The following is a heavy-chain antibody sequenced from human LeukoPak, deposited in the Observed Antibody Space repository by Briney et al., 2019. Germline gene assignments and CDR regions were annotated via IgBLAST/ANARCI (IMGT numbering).Heavy chain of an antibody. CDR2: IRYDGTYK. V-gene: IGHV3-30*02. CDR1: GFTFSDYG. Sequence: PGGSLRLSCAASGFTFSDYGLHWVRQAPGKGLEWVAFIRYDGTYKYYADSVKGRFTISRDNAKNSLYLQMNSLRAEDTAVYYCARKNGLDYWGQGTLVTVSS. CDR3: ARKNGLDY. J-gene: IGHJ4*02.